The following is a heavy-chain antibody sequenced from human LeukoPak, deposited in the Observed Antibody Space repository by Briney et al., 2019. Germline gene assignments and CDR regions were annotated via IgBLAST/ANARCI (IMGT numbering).Heavy chain of an antibody. CDR1: GFTFSSHA. J-gene: IGHJ4*02. CDR2: ISSDGSYK. D-gene: IGHD5-18*01. CDR3: ARQYISGQWYFDY. Sequence: PGRSLRLSSAASGFTFSSHALHWVRQAPGKGLEWVAVISSDGSYKYYADSVKGRFTISRDNSKNTLYLQMNSLIPEDTAVYYCARQYISGQWYFDYWGQGTLVTVSS. V-gene: IGHV3-30*04.